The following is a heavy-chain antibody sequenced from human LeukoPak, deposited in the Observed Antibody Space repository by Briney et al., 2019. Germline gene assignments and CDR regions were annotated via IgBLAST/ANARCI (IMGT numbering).Heavy chain of an antibody. CDR1: GFTFSSYE. J-gene: IGHJ4*02. D-gene: IGHD3-22*01. V-gene: IGHV3-48*03. Sequence: RTGGSLRLSCAASGFTFSSYEMNWVRQAPGKGLEWVSYISSSGSTIYYADSVKGRFTISRDNAKNSLYLQMNSLRAEDTAVYYCASTLHDSSGYPIPFDYWGQGTLVTVSS. CDR3: ASTLHDSSGYPIPFDY. CDR2: ISSSGSTI.